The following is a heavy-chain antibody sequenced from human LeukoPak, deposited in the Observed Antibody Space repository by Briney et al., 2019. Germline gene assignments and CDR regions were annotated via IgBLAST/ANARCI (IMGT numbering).Heavy chain of an antibody. CDR3: ARHVLGWELLRAFDN. V-gene: IGHV5-51*01. D-gene: IGHD1-26*01. CDR1: GYSFTSYW. J-gene: IGHJ3*02. Sequence: GESLKISCKGSGYSFTSYWIGWVRQMPGKGLEWMGIIYPGDSDTRYSPSFQGQVTISADKSISTAYLQWSSLKATDTAMYYCARHVLGWELLRAFDNWGQGTMVTVSS. CDR2: IYPGDSDT.